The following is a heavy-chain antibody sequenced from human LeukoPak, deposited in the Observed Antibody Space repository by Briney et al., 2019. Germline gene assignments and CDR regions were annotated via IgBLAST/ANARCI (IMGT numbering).Heavy chain of an antibody. Sequence: ASVKVSCKASGYTFTNYGITWVRQAPGHGLEWMGWTSANNGNTNYAQKLQGRVTTTRDTSTSTVYMELRSLRSDDTAVYFCARVVVVTAASAFDIWGQGTMVTVSS. D-gene: IGHD2-21*02. CDR2: TSANNGNT. J-gene: IGHJ3*02. CDR3: ARVVVVTAASAFDI. V-gene: IGHV1-18*01. CDR1: GYTFTNYG.